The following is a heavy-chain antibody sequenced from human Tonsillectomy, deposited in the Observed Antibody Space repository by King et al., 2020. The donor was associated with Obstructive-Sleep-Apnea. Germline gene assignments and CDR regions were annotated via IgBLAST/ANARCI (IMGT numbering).Heavy chain of an antibody. Sequence: VQLVESGAEVKKPGESLKISCKASGYSFSSDWIAWVRQMPGKGLEWMGVIYPGDSETRYSPSFQGQVTISVDRSINVAYLQWSSLKASDTAMYYCARHVNTLVIRGVPPGYGFDYWGQGTLVTVSS. V-gene: IGHV5-51*01. CDR2: IYPGDSET. CDR1: GYSFSSDW. D-gene: IGHD3-10*01. CDR3: ARHVNTLVIRGVPPGYGFDY. J-gene: IGHJ4*02.